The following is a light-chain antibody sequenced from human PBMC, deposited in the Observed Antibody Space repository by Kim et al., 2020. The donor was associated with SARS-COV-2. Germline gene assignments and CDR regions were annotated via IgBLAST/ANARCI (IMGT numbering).Light chain of an antibody. CDR2: DAS. V-gene: IGKV3-15*01. J-gene: IGKJ4*01. Sequence: IVMTQSPATLSVSPGERVTLSCRASQSVRNNLAWYQQRPGQAPRLLIYDASTRATDISARFSGSGSGTEFTLTIRSLQSEDFAVYYCQQYNDWPLLTFGGGTKLEIK. CDR3: QQYNDWPLLT. CDR1: QSVRNN.